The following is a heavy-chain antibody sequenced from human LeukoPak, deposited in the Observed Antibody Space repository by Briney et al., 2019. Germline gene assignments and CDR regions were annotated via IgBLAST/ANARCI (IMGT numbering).Heavy chain of an antibody. D-gene: IGHD6-13*01. Sequence: ASVKVSCKASGYTFTGYYMHWVRQAPGQGLEWMGWINPNSGGTNYAQKFQGRVTMTRDTSISTAYMELSRLRSDDTAVYYCARGRSSWYYYYYMDVWGKGTTVTVSS. V-gene: IGHV1-2*02. CDR1: GYTFTGYY. J-gene: IGHJ6*03. CDR2: INPNSGGT. CDR3: ARGRSSWYYYYYMDV.